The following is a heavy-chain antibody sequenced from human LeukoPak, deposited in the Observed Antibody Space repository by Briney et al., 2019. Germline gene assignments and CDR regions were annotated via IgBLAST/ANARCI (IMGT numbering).Heavy chain of an antibody. V-gene: IGHV1-18*01. J-gene: IGHJ4*02. Sequence: ATVKVSCKASGYTFTSYGISWVRQAPGQGLEWMGWISAYNGNTNYAQKLQGRVTMTTDTSTSTAYMELRSLRSDDTAVYYCARDGGSYSSSWYFDYWGQGTLVTVSS. CDR2: ISAYNGNT. CDR3: ARDGGSYSSSWYFDY. D-gene: IGHD6-13*01. CDR1: GYTFTSYG.